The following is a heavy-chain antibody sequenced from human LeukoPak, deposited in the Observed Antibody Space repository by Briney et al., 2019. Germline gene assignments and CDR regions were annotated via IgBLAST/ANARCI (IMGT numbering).Heavy chain of an antibody. J-gene: IGHJ4*02. V-gene: IGHV4-34*01. CDR2: INRSGTT. Sequence: SETLSLTCAVHGGSFSGYSWHWLRQSPGKGLQWIGKINRSGTTNYNESLKSRVTMSVDTSKIQFSLSLRSVTAADTAVYYCARMPKHITILGVVAIKPVWGQGTLVSVSS. CDR1: GGSFSGYS. CDR3: ARMPKHITILGVVAIKPV. D-gene: IGHD3-3*01.